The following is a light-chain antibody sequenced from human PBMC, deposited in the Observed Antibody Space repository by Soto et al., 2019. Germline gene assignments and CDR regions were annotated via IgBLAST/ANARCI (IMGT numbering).Light chain of an antibody. CDR3: QQYNNWPLT. Sequence: EVVLTQSPATLSLSPGERATLSCRASQSISTYLAWYQQKPGQAPRLLFYDASSRATGIPARFSGSGSGTDFTLTISSLEPEDFAVYYCQQYNNWPLTFGQGTRLEIK. CDR1: QSISTY. J-gene: IGKJ5*01. V-gene: IGKV3-11*01. CDR2: DAS.